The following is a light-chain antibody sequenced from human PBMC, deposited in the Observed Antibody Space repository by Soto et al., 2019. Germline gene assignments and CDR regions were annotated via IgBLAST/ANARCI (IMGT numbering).Light chain of an antibody. V-gene: IGLV2-14*01. CDR2: DVS. CDR3: SSYTGSSTYVV. J-gene: IGLJ2*01. Sequence: QSVLTQPASVSGSPGQSITISCTGTSSDVGGYNYVSWYQQHPGKAPKLMIYDVSNRPSRVSNRFSGSKSANTASLTISGLQAEDEADYYCSSYTGSSTYVVFGGGTKLTVL. CDR1: SSDVGGYNY.